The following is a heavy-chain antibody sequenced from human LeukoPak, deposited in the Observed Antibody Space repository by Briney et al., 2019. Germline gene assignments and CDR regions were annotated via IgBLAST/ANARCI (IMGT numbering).Heavy chain of an antibody. Sequence: SETLSLTCTVSGGSVSSNNDYWSWIWQSPGKGLEWIGYIYYSGTTNYNPSHKSRVTISVDTSENQFSLKLSSVTVADTAVYFCARTRPKYSSSWYADYFDYWGQGTLVTVSS. V-gene: IGHV4-61*01. J-gene: IGHJ4*02. CDR1: GGSVSSNNDY. CDR2: IYYSGTT. D-gene: IGHD6-13*01. CDR3: ARTRPKYSSSWYADYFDY.